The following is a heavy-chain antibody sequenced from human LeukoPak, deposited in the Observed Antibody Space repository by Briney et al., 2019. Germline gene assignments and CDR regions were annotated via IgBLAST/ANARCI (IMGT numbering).Heavy chain of an antibody. Sequence: GGSLRLSCAASGFTFNNYAMSWVRLGPGKGLEWVSVISGRGDRTFYADSVKGRFTISRDNSKSTLFLQMNSLRAEDTAIYYCAKDYYSSVSPYYFDSWGQGTLVTVSS. J-gene: IGHJ4*02. V-gene: IGHV3-23*01. CDR3: AKDYYSSVSPYYFDS. CDR2: ISGRGDRT. D-gene: IGHD6-25*01. CDR1: GFTFNNYA.